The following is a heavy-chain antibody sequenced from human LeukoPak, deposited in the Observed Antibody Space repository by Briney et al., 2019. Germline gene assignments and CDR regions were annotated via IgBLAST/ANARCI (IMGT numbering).Heavy chain of an antibody. V-gene: IGHV1-24*01. D-gene: IGHD1-14*01. J-gene: IGHJ3*01. CDR3: ATDRPEIYALKI. CDR2: FEPEEGDHGET. CDR1: GYSLSDLS. Sequence: GASVKVSCRVSGYSLSDLSIHWVRHVPGKGLEWMGGFEPEEGDHGETIYAQNFEGRLTLTEDTLTDTAYMELLSLTSEDTAVYYCATDRPEIYALKIWGQGTMVTVSS.